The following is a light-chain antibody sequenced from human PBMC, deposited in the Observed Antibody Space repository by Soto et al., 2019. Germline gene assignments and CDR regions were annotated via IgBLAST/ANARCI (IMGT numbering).Light chain of an antibody. CDR1: ITDFGAYNY. V-gene: IGLV2-14*01. CDR2: AVS. CDR3: GSYTTSSNYG. J-gene: IGLJ1*01. Sequence: ALSQPASMSGSPAPLITISCTWTITDFGAYNYSSWYQQHPGKAPNLMIYAVSHRPSGVSPRFSGSTSGNTASLTISGLQAGDGVVYYCGSYTTSSNYGLGTGTTDTV.